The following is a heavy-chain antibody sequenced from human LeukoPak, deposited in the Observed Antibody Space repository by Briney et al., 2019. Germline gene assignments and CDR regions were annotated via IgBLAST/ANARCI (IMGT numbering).Heavy chain of an antibody. CDR2: ISWDGGST. V-gene: IGHV3-43D*03. J-gene: IGHJ6*02. CDR3: AKVLRLWYYYGMDV. Sequence: PGGSLRLPCAPSGFPFDNYAMHWVRRAPGKGLKWVSLISWDGGSTYYADSVKGRFTISRDNSKNSLYLQMNSLRAEDTALYYCAKVLRLWYYYGMDVWGQGTTVTVSS. CDR1: GFPFDNYA. D-gene: IGHD2-21*01.